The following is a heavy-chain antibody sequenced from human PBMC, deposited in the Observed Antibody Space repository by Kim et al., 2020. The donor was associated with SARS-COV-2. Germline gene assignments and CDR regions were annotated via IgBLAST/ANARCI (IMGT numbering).Heavy chain of an antibody. CDR1: GFKFSNYA. D-gene: IGHD4-17*01. Sequence: GGSLRLSCTTSGFKFSNYAMSWFRQASGKGLEWVSALGGGGGASYYADSVKGRFTISRDSSTNTMYLQMNTLRVEDTAVYYCAKVGSGAYVGRDYFDYWGQGTLVTVS. V-gene: IGHV3-23*01. CDR3: AKVGSGAYVGRDYFDY. CDR2: LGGGGGAS. J-gene: IGHJ4*02.